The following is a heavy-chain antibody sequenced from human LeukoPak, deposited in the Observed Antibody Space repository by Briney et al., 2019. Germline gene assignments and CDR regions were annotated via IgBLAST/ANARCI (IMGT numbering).Heavy chain of an antibody. CDR2: IYYSGST. CDR1: GGSISSSRYY. CDR3: ARGPWITGDFSFDY. D-gene: IGHD2-21*02. V-gene: IGHV4-39*01. Sequence: SETLSLTCTVSGGSISSSRYYWGWIRQPPGKGLEWIGSIYYSGSTYYNPSLKSRVTISVDTSKNQFSLRLSSVTAADTAVYYCARGPWITGDFSFDYLGQGTLVTVSS. J-gene: IGHJ4*02.